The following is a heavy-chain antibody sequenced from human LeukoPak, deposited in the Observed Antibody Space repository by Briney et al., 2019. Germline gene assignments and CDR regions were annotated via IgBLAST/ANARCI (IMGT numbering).Heavy chain of an antibody. CDR1: GGPFSRYY. Sequence: PSETLSLTCTVSGGPFSRYYWGWIRQPPGKGLEWIGYIYYSGSTNYNPSLKSRITMSMDRSKKQFSLRLSSVTAADTAVYYCARSGYDLLTGCSAVYFDFWGQGALVTVSS. D-gene: IGHD3-9*01. J-gene: IGHJ4*02. CDR3: ARSGYDLLTGCSAVYFDF. V-gene: IGHV4-59*01. CDR2: IYYSGST.